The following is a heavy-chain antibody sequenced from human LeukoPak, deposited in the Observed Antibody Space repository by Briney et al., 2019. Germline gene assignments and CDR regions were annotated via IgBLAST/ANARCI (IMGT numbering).Heavy chain of an antibody. V-gene: IGHV3-9*01. J-gene: IGHJ3*02. D-gene: IGHD4-11*01. CDR2: ISWNSGSI. CDR3: AKASDYSNRKGAFDI. Sequence: SGGSLRLSCVASGFTFDDYAMNWVRQAPGKGLEWVSGISWNSGSIGYADSVKGRFTISRDNAKNSLYMQMQSLRVEDTALYYCAKASDYSNRKGAFDIWGQGPMVTVSS. CDR1: GFTFDDYA.